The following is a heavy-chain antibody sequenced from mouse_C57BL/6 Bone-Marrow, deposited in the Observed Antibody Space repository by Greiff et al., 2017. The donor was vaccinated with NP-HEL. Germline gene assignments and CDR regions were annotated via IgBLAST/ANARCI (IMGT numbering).Heavy chain of an antibody. V-gene: IGHV5-17*01. CDR3: ARPSPYWYFDV. CDR1: GFTFSDYG. J-gene: IGHJ1*03. Sequence: DVMLVESGGGLVKPGGSLKLSCAASGFTFSDYGMHWVRQAPEKGLEWVAYISSGSSTIYYADTVKGRFTISRDNAKNTLFLQMTSLRSEDTAMYYCARPSPYWYFDVWGTGTTVTVSS. CDR2: ISSGSSTI.